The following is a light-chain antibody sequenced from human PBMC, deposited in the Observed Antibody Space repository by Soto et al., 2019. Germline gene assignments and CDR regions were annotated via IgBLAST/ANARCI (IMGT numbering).Light chain of an antibody. J-gene: IGKJ1*01. Sequence: DIPMTHSPSSLSGSVGDRVNITCRASQTISSWLAWYQQKPGKAPKLLIYKASTLKSGVPSRFSGSGSGTEFTLTISSLQPDDLATYYCQQYNNYFWAFGQGTKVDI. CDR3: QQYNNYFWA. V-gene: IGKV1-5*03. CDR1: QTISSW. CDR2: KAS.